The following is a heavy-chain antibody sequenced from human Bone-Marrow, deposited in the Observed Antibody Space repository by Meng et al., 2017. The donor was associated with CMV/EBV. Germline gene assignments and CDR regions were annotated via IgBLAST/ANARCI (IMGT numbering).Heavy chain of an antibody. D-gene: IGHD2-21*01. J-gene: IGHJ2*01. CDR2: INPSGGST. CDR3: ARDREFYCGGDCYPSGGFDL. CDR1: GYTFTSYY. V-gene: IGHV1-46*01. Sequence: ASGKVSCKASGYTFTSYYMHWVRQAPGQGLEWMGIINPSGGSTSYAQKFQGRVTMTRDTSTSTVYMELSSLRSEDTAVYYCARDREFYCGGDCYPSGGFDLWGRGTLVTVSS.